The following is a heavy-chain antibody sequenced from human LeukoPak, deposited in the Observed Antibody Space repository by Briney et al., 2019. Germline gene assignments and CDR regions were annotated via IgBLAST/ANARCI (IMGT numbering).Heavy chain of an antibody. J-gene: IGHJ6*03. CDR2: INTNTGNP. D-gene: IGHD3-22*01. CDR1: GYTFTSYA. Sequence: ASVKVSCKASGYTFTSYAMNWVRQAPGQGLEWMGWINTNTGNPTYAQGFTGRFVFSLDTSVSTAYLQISSLKAEDTAVYYCARGSYYDSSGYLGIVSYYYYMDVWGKETTVTVSS. CDR3: ARGSYYDSSGYLGIVSYYYYMDV. V-gene: IGHV7-4-1*02.